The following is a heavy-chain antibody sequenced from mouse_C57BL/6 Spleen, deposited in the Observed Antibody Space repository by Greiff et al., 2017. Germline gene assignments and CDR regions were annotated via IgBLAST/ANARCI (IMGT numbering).Heavy chain of an antibody. Sequence: DVHLVESGGGLVKPGGSLKLSCAASGFTFSDYGMHWVRQAPEKGLEWVAYISSGSSTIYYADTVKGRFTISRDNAKNTLFLQMTSLRSEDTAMYYCARCNRYYFDYWGQGTTLTVSS. D-gene: IGHD2-1*01. CDR1: GFTFSDYG. CDR2: ISSGSSTI. V-gene: IGHV5-17*01. CDR3: ARCNRYYFDY. J-gene: IGHJ2*01.